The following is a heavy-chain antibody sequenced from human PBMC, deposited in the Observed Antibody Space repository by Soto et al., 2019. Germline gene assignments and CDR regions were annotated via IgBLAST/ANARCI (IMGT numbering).Heavy chain of an antibody. D-gene: IGHD3-10*01. CDR3: ARNVLLWFGESKGGFFDY. Sequence: ASVKVSCKASGGTFSSYAISWVRQAPGQGLEWMGGIIPIFGTANYAQKFQGRVTITADESTSTAYMELSSLRSEDTAVYYCARNVLLWFGESKGGFFDYWGQGTLVTVSS. CDR2: IIPIFGTA. J-gene: IGHJ4*02. CDR1: GGTFSSYA. V-gene: IGHV1-69*13.